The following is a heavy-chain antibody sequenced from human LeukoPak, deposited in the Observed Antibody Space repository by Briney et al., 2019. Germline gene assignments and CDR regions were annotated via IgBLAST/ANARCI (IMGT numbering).Heavy chain of an antibody. V-gene: IGHV5-51*01. CDR2: IYPGDSDT. CDR3: ARQEGEVLLWFGELLSDAFDI. D-gene: IGHD3-10*01. Sequence: GESLKISCKGSGYSSTSYWIGWVRQMPGKGLEWMGIIYPGDSDTRYSPSFQGQVTISADKSISTAYLQWSSLKASDTAMYYCARQEGEVLLWFGELLSDAFDIWGQGTMVTVSS. J-gene: IGHJ3*02. CDR1: GYSSTSYW.